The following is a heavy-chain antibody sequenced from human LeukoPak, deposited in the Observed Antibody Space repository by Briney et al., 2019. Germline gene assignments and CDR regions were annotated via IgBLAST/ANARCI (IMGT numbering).Heavy chain of an antibody. V-gene: IGHV3-21*04. CDR1: GFTFSSYS. CDR3: ARDRGAMVMGGYYYDSSGYPVD. J-gene: IGHJ4*02. CDR2: ISSSSSYI. Sequence: PGGSLRLSCAASGFTFSSYSMNWVRQAPGKGLEWVSSISSSSSYIYYADSVKGRFTISRDNAKNSLYLQMNSLRAEDTAVYYCARDRGAMVMGGYYYDSSGYPVDWGQGTLVTVSS. D-gene: IGHD3-22*01.